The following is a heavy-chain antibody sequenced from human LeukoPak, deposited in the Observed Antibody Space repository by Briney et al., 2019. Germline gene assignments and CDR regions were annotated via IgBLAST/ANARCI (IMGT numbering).Heavy chain of an antibody. CDR3: ARDLGGSYDDAFDI. D-gene: IGHD1-26*01. V-gene: IGHV4-39*07. CDR1: GGSISSSSYY. Sequence: PSETLSLTCTVSGGSISSSSYYWGWIRQPPGKGLEWIGSIYYSGSTYYNPSLKSRVTISVDTSKNQFSLKLSSVTAADTAVYYCARDLGGSYDDAFDIWGQGTMVTVSS. J-gene: IGHJ3*02. CDR2: IYYSGST.